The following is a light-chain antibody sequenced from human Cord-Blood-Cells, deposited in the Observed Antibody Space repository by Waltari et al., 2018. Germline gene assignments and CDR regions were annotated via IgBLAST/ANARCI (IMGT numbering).Light chain of an antibody. V-gene: IGLV2-23*01. CDR2: EGS. Sequence: QSALTQPASVSGSPGQSITISCTGTSSDVGSYNLVSWYQQHPGKAPKFMIYEGSKRPSGVSNRLSGSKSGNTASSTSSGLQAEDEADYYCCSYAGSSTWVFGGGTKLTVL. CDR3: CSYAGSSTWV. J-gene: IGLJ3*02. CDR1: SSDVGSYNL.